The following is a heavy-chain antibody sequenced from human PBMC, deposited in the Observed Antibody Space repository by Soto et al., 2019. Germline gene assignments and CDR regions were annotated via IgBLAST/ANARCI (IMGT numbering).Heavy chain of an antibody. V-gene: IGHV3-33*01. CDR2: IWYDGSNK. CDR3: ARDLGDDYSNYPSYYYYGMDV. J-gene: IGHJ6*02. Sequence: GGSLRLSCAASGFTFSSYVMHWVRQAPGKGLEWVAVIWYDGSNKYYADSVKGRFTISRDNSKNTLYLQMNSLRAEDTAVYYCARDLGDDYSNYPSYYYYGMDVWGQGTTVTVSS. CDR1: GFTFSSYV. D-gene: IGHD4-4*01.